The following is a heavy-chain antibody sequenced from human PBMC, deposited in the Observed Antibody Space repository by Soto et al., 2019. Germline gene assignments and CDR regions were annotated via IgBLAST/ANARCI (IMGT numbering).Heavy chain of an antibody. V-gene: IGHV3-33*01. CDR1: GFTFSSYG. CDR3: ARLQLLVGGYYYGLDV. Sequence: QVQLVESGGGVVQPGRSLRLSCAASGFTFSSYGMHWVRQAPGKGLEWVAVIWYDGSNKYYADSVKGRSTISRDNSKNTLYLQMNSLRAEDTAVYYCARLQLLVGGYYYGLDVWGQGTTVTVSS. CDR2: IWYDGSNK. D-gene: IGHD6-19*01. J-gene: IGHJ6*02.